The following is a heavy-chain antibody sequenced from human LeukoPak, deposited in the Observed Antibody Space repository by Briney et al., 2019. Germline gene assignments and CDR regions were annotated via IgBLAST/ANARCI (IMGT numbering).Heavy chain of an antibody. Sequence: ASVKVSCKASGYTFTGYYIQWVRQAPGQGLEWMGWINPNSGGTNYAQKFQGRVTMTRDTSMSTAYMELSRLRSDDTAVYYCARDPLYDFWSGYPDGDAFDIWGQGTMITVSS. D-gene: IGHD3-3*01. V-gene: IGHV1-2*02. CDR1: GYTFTGYY. J-gene: IGHJ3*02. CDR2: INPNSGGT. CDR3: ARDPLYDFWSGYPDGDAFDI.